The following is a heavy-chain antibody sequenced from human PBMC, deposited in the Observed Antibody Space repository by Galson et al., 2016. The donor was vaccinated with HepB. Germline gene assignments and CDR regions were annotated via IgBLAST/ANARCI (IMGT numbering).Heavy chain of an antibody. Sequence: SETLSLTCSVSGGSISSSSSYWGWIRQPPGKGLEWIGSIHYSGNTYYNPSLKSRVTISVDTSKNQLSLKLSFVTAADTAVYYCARHDWSGYSYDYDYWGQGTLVTVSS. CDR1: GGSISSSSSY. J-gene: IGHJ4*02. CDR3: ARHDWSGYSYDYDY. CDR2: IHYSGNT. V-gene: IGHV4-39*01. D-gene: IGHD5-18*01.